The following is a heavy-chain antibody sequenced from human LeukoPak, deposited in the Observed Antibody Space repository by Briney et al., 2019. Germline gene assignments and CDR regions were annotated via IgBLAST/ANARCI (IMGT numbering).Heavy chain of an antibody. D-gene: IGHD1-26*01. CDR1: GFTFSSYG. CDR3: ARGRYSGSYLDY. V-gene: IGHV3-74*01. Sequence: GGSLRLSCAASGFTFSSYGMHWVRQAPGKGLVWVSRINSEGSSTSYADSVKGRFTISRDNAKNTLYLQMNSLRAEDTAVYYCARGRYSGSYLDYWGQGTLVTVSS. CDR2: INSEGSST. J-gene: IGHJ4*02.